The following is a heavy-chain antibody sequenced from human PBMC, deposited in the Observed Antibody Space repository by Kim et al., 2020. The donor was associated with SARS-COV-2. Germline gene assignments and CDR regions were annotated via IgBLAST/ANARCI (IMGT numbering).Heavy chain of an antibody. D-gene: IGHD3-22*01. V-gene: IGHV3-23*01. CDR2: ISGSGGST. Sequence: GGSLRLSCAASGFTFSSYAMSWVRQAPGKGLEWVSAISGSGGSTYHADSVKGRFTISRDNSKNTLYLQMNSLRAEDTAVYYCAKDSGLIVVRYFDLWGRGTRFSVSS. CDR3: AKDSGLIVVRYFDL. J-gene: IGHJ2*01. CDR1: GFTFSSYA.